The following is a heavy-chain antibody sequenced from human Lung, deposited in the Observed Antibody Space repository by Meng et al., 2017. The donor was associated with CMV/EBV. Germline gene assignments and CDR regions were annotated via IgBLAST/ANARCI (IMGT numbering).Heavy chain of an antibody. CDR3: ASFPPPGKQWLVTDY. J-gene: IGHJ4*02. Sequence: LQESGPRLVKPSGTLSLTCAVSGGSTSSRNWWSWVRQPPGKGLEWIGEIYHSGSTNYNPSLKSRVTISVDKSKNQFSLKLSSVTAADTAVYYCASFPPPGKQWLVTDYWGQGTLVTVSS. V-gene: IGHV4-4*02. CDR2: IYHSGST. D-gene: IGHD6-19*01. CDR1: GGSTSSRNW.